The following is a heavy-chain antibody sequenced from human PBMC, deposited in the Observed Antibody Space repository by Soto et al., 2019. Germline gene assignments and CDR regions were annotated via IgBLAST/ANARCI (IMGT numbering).Heavy chain of an antibody. CDR3: ARDESITMVRGALPLPWYYGMDV. CDR1: GYNISSYD. CDR2: MDPNRGHS. D-gene: IGHD3-10*01. J-gene: IGHJ6*02. V-gene: IGHV1-8*01. Sequence: ASVKVSCKASGYNISSYDIIWVRQAAGQGLEWMGWMDPNRGHSDSVQNFRGRVTMTTNISASTAYMELSGLRSEDTAVYYCARDESITMVRGALPLPWYYGMDVWGQGTTVTVSS.